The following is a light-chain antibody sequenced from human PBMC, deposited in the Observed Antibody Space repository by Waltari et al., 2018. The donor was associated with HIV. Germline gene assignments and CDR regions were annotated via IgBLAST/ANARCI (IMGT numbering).Light chain of an antibody. Sequence: QSVLTQPPSASGTPGQRVTISCSGSSSNIGTNYIYWYQQLPGTAPKLLIYRNNQRPSGVPDRFSGSKSGTSVFLAISGLRSEDEADYYCAAWDGSLSAYVLFGGGTKLTVL. V-gene: IGLV1-47*01. CDR2: RNN. CDR1: SSNIGTNY. J-gene: IGLJ2*01. CDR3: AAWDGSLSAYVL.